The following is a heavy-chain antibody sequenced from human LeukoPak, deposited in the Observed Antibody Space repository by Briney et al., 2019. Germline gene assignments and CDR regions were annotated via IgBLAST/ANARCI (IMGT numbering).Heavy chain of an antibody. CDR2: IYHSGNT. CDR3: ASMSVATSYFDY. J-gene: IGHJ4*02. V-gene: IGHV4-4*02. Sequence: SETLSLTCAVSGGSISSSNWWSWVRQPPGKGLEWIGEIYHSGNTNYNPSLKSRVTISVDKSKNQFSLKLSSVTAADTAVYYCASMSVATSYFDYWGQGTLVTVSS. CDR1: GGSISSSNW. D-gene: IGHD5-12*01.